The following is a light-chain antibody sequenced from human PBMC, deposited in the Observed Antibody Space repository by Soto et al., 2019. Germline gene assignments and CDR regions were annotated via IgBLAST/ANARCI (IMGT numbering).Light chain of an antibody. CDR3: QQFNNWLIT. CDR2: GAS. V-gene: IGKV3-15*01. J-gene: IGKJ5*01. Sequence: EMVMTQSPATLSVSPGERATLSYSASQSVSSNLAWYQQKPGQAPRLLIYGASTRATGIPARFSGSGSGTEFTLTISSLQSEDFAVYYCQQFNNWLITFGQGTRLEIK. CDR1: QSVSSN.